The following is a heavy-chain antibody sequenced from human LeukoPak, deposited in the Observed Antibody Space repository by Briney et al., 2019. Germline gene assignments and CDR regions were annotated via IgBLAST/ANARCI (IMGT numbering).Heavy chain of an antibody. CDR1: GYTFTGYY. D-gene: IGHD1-14*01. CDR2: INPNSGGT. Sequence: ASVKVSCKASGYTFTGYYMHWVRQAPGQGLEWMGWINPNSGGTNYAQKFQGRVTMTRDTSISTAYMELSRLRSDDTAVYYCASARKGGGSWDYGMDVWGQGTTVTVSS. CDR3: ASARKGGGSWDYGMDV. J-gene: IGHJ6*02. V-gene: IGHV1-2*02.